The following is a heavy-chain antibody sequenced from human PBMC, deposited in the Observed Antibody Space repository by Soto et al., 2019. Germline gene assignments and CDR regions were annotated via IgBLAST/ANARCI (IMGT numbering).Heavy chain of an antibody. J-gene: IGHJ4*02. D-gene: IGHD2-2*01. V-gene: IGHV3-33*06. CDR2: IWHDGSKK. Sequence: GGSLRLSCAASGFTFSNFGMHWVRQAPGKGLEWVALIWHDGSKKYYADSVKGRFTISRDNFKNTLYLQMNSLRADDKAVYYCAKEGYCSTTSCYFDHWGQGTLVTVSS. CDR1: GFTFSNFG. CDR3: AKEGYCSTTSCYFDH.